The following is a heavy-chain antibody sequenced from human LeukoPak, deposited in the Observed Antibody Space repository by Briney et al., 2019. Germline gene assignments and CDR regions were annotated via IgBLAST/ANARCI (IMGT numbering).Heavy chain of an antibody. CDR1: GFTFNNYA. J-gene: IGHJ4*02. Sequence: PGGSLRLSCAASGFTFNNYAMTWVRQAPGKGLEWVSSISDGGSDTYYAGSVKGRFTVSRDNSKNTLYMQMNSLRAEDTAVYYCAKRVSYSNSAAYFDYWGQGTLVTVSS. V-gene: IGHV3-23*01. D-gene: IGHD6-6*01. CDR2: ISDGGSDT. CDR3: AKRVSYSNSAAYFDY.